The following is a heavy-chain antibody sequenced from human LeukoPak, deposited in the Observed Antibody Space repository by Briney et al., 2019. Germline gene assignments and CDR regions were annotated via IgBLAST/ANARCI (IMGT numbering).Heavy chain of an antibody. CDR3: ARAGYYHDSKRKFDP. J-gene: IGHJ5*02. CDR2: LYYSGST. D-gene: IGHD3-22*01. V-gene: IGHV4-34*01. CDR1: GGSFSGYY. Sequence: PSETLSLTCAVYGGSFSGYYWSWIRQPPGKGLEWIGSLYYSGSTYYNPSLKSRVTISVDTSKNQFSLKLSSVTAADTAVYYCARAGYYHDSKRKFDPWGQGTLVTVSS.